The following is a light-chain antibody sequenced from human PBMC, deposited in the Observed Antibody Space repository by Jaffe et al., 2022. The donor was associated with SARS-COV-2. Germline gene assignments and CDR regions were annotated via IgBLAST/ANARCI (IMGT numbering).Light chain of an antibody. CDR1: QSISSW. CDR2: KAS. CDR3: QQYIP. Sequence: DIQMTQSPSTLSASVGDRVTITCRASQSISSWLAWYQQKPGKAPKLLIYKASSLESGVPSRFSGSGSGTEFTLTISSLQPDDFATYYCQQYIPFGGGTKVEIK. J-gene: IGKJ4*01. V-gene: IGKV1-5*03.